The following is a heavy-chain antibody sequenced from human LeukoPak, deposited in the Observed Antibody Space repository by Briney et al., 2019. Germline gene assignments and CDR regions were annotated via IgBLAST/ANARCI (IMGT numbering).Heavy chain of an antibody. V-gene: IGHV3-23*01. CDR1: GFTFNNYA. CDR2: ISGSGGST. Sequence: GGSLRLSCAASGFTFNNYAMTWVRQAPGKGLEWVSGISGSGGSTYYADSVKGRFTISRDDSKNTLYLQMNSLRAEDTAVYYCARAGTNIVVVTAIDLDYWGQGTLVTVSS. D-gene: IGHD2-21*02. CDR3: ARAGTNIVVVTAIDLDY. J-gene: IGHJ4*02.